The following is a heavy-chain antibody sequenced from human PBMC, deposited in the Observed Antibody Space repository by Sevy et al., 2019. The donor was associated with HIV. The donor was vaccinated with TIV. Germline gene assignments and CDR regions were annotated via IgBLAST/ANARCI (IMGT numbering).Heavy chain of an antibody. D-gene: IGHD2-15*01. CDR2: ISSNGSTI. CDR3: AREEVIAANVGGFDY. V-gene: IGHV3-11*01. Sequence: GGSLRLSCAASGFTFSNYYMSWIRQAPGKGLEWVSYISSNGSTIYYADSVKGRFIISRDNAKNSLYLQMNSLRAEDTAVDYCAREEVIAANVGGFDYWGQGTLVTVSS. J-gene: IGHJ4*02. CDR1: GFTFSNYY.